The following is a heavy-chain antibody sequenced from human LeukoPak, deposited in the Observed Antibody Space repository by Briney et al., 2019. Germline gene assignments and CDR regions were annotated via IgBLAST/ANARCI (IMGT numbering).Heavy chain of an antibody. CDR1: GYTFTNYW. D-gene: IGHD2-21*02. Sequence: HGESLKISCKGSGYTFTNYWIGWVRQMPGKGLEWMGIIYPGDSETRYSPSFQGQVTISADKSISTAYLQWSSLKASDTAMYYCARLPRVSGGDYVLAFDYWGQGTLVTVSS. V-gene: IGHV5-51*01. CDR3: ARLPRVSGGDYVLAFDY. J-gene: IGHJ4*02. CDR2: IYPGDSET.